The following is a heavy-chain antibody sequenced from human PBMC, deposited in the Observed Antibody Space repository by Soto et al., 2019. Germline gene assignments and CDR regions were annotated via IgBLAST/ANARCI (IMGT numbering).Heavy chain of an antibody. V-gene: IGHV3-48*03. CDR2: ISSGGSTI. D-gene: IGHD5-18*01. CDR1: GFTFSSYE. J-gene: IGHJ4*02. CDR3: AREYGYGYNDY. Sequence: GGSLRLSCAASGFTFSSYEMNWVRQAPGKWLEWVSYISSGGSTIYYADSVKGRFTISRDNAKNSLYLQMNSLRAEDTAVYFCAREYGYGYNDYWGQGXLVTVYS.